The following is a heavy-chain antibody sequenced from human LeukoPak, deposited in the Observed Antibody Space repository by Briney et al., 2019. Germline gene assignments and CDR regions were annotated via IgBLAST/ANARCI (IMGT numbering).Heavy chain of an antibody. V-gene: IGHV3-66*01. CDR3: ARALTLYYDFWSGSSYFDY. Sequence: GGSLRLSCAASGFTVSSNYMSWVRQAPGKGLEWVSVIYSGGSTYYADSVEGRFTISRDNSKNTLYLQMNSLRAEDTAVYYCARALTLYYDFWSGSSYFDYWGQGTLVTVSS. J-gene: IGHJ4*02. CDR1: GFTVSSNY. D-gene: IGHD3-3*01. CDR2: IYSGGST.